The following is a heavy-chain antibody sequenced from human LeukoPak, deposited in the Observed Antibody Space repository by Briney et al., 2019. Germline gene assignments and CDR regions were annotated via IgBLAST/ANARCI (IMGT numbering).Heavy chain of an antibody. V-gene: IGHV1-2*02. D-gene: IGHD3-16*01. Sequence: GASVKVSCKASGYTFTGYYMHWVRQAPGQGLEWMGWINPNSGGTNYAQKFQGRVTMTRDTSISTAYMEPSRLRSDDTAVYYRARDPRYVWGILPGFESYYYYYMDVWGKGTTVTISS. CDR3: ARDPRYVWGILPGFESYYYYYMDV. CDR2: INPNSGGT. CDR1: GYTFTGYY. J-gene: IGHJ6*03.